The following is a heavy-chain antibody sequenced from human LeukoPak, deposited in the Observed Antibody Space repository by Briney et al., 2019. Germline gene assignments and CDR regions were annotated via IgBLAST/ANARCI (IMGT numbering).Heavy chain of an antibody. D-gene: IGHD4-17*01. CDR1: GFTFSSYW. Sequence: PGGSLRLYCAVSGFTFSSYWMSWVRQAPGKGLEWVANIKQDGSERYYVDSVKGRFTISRDNAKNSLYLQMNSLRAEDTAMYYCARTRYGEPADYWGQGTLVTVSS. CDR2: IKQDGSER. V-gene: IGHV3-7*04. J-gene: IGHJ4*02. CDR3: ARTRYGEPADY.